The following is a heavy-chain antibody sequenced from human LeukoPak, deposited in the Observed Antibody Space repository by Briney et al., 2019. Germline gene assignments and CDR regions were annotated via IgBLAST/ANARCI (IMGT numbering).Heavy chain of an antibody. CDR3: AREVAVYGTENGAFNV. Sequence: GGSLRLSCAASGFTFRTYAMHWVRQAPGKGLEWVAVISSDGTNKYYADPVKGRFTISRDNSENTLHLQMNSLRPEDTAMYFCAREVAVYGTENGAFNVWGLGTTVTVSS. CDR2: ISSDGTNK. D-gene: IGHD6-19*01. CDR1: GFTFRTYA. J-gene: IGHJ6*02. V-gene: IGHV3-30-3*01.